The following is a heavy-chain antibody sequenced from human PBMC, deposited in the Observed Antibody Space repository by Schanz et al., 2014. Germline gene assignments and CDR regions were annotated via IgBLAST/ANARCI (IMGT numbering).Heavy chain of an antibody. CDR2: ISSSGNII. Sequence: VQLVESGGGLVKPGGSLRLSCSASGFTFSDSFMSWIRQTPGKGLEWLSYISSSGNIIHYADSVKGRFTISRDNSKNTLYLQMNSLRAEDTAVYYCVKDLQRELLRDDHYYGMDVWGQGTTVTVSS. CDR3: VKDLQRELLRDDHYYGMDV. V-gene: IGHV3-11*04. D-gene: IGHD1-26*01. J-gene: IGHJ6*02. CDR1: GFTFSDSF.